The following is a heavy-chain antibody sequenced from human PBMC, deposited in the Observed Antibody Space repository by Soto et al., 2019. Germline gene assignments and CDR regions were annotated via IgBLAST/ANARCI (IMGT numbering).Heavy chain of an antibody. J-gene: IGHJ3*02. V-gene: IGHV1-69*13. CDR3: ARAGSSGYYGHAFDI. D-gene: IGHD3-22*01. Sequence: SVKVSCKASGGTFSSYAISWVRQAPGQGLEWMGGIIPIFGTANYAQKFQGRVTITADESTSTAYMELSSLRSEDTAVYYCARAGSSGYYGHAFDIWGQGTMVTVSS. CDR1: GGTFSSYA. CDR2: IIPIFGTA.